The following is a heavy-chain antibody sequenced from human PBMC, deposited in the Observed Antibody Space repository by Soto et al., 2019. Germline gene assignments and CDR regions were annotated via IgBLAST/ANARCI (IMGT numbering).Heavy chain of an antibody. D-gene: IGHD6-13*01. J-gene: IGHJ5*02. CDR3: AKVGRIAAAGTSFDP. Sequence: SETLSLTCTVSAGSISGYYWSWIRQPPGRELELIAYIHYSGNTYYNPSLKSRVTISIDTSKNQFSLKVNSVNTADTAVYYCAKVGRIAAAGTSFDPWGQGTLVTVSS. V-gene: IGHV4-59*01. CDR1: AGSISGYY. CDR2: IHYSGNT.